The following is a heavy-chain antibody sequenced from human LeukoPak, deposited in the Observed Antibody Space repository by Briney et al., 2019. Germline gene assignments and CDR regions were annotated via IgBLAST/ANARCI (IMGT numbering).Heavy chain of an antibody. CDR1: GGSISSGGYY. J-gene: IGHJ5*02. D-gene: IGHD3-10*01. CDR3: AVYYGRELDP. V-gene: IGHV4-31*03. Sequence: PSQTLSLTCTVSGGSISSGGYYWSWIRQHPGKGLEWIGYIYYSGSTYYDPFLKSRVTISVDTSKNQFSLKLSSVTAADTAVYYCAVYYGRELDPWGQGTLVTVSS. CDR2: IYYSGST.